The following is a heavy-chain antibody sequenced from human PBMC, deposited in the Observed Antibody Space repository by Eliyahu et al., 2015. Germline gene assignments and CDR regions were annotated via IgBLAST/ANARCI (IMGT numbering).Heavy chain of an antibody. CDR3: TTIAVAVIAGFDF. Sequence: EVQLVESGGGLVKPGGSLRLSCEASGFIFTKAWMNWVRQAPGKGPEWVGRIRSMTDGGTAEYAAPVKDRFTISRDDSKNTVYLQMNRLKTEDTAVYYCTTIAVAVIAGFDFWGQGTLVTVSS. V-gene: IGHV3-15*01. J-gene: IGHJ4*02. CDR2: IRSMTDGGTA. CDR1: GFIFTKAW. D-gene: IGHD6-19*01.